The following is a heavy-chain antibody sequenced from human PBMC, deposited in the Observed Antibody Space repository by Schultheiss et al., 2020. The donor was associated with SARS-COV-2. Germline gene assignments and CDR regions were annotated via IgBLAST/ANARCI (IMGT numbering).Heavy chain of an antibody. CDR2: IYHSGST. Sequence: SETLSLTCTVSGYSISSGYYWGWIRQPPGKGLEWIGSIYHSGSTYYNPSLKSRVTISVDTSKNQFSLKLSSVTAADTAVYYCARGDPVTPLRLFDYWGQGTLVTVSS. D-gene: IGHD4-11*01. CDR3: ARGDPVTPLRLFDY. CDR1: GYSISSGYY. V-gene: IGHV4-38-2*02. J-gene: IGHJ4*02.